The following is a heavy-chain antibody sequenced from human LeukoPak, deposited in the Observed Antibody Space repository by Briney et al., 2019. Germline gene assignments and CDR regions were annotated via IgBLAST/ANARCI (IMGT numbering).Heavy chain of an antibody. Sequence: SETLSLTCTVSGGSISSSSYYWGWIRQPPGKGLEWIGSIYYSGSTYYNPSLKSRVTISVDTSKNQFSLKLSSVTAADTVVYYCARRARWAQDFDYWGQGTLVTVSS. CDR2: IYYSGST. CDR1: GGSISSSSYY. J-gene: IGHJ4*02. D-gene: IGHD5-24*01. V-gene: IGHV4-39*01. CDR3: ARRARWAQDFDY.